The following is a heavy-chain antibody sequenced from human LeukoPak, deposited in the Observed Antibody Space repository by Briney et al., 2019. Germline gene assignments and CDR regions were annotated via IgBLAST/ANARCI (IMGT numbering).Heavy chain of an antibody. J-gene: IGHJ4*02. Sequence: RGSLRLSCAASGFTFSDYYMDWVRQAPGKGLEWVSSISSSSSYIYYADSVKGRFTISRDNAKNSLYLQMNSLRAEDTAVYYCARGRPIVVVPAASGFVDYWGQGTLVTVSS. V-gene: IGHV3-21*01. CDR2: ISSSSSYI. D-gene: IGHD2-2*01. CDR1: GFTFSDYY. CDR3: ARGRPIVVVPAASGFVDY.